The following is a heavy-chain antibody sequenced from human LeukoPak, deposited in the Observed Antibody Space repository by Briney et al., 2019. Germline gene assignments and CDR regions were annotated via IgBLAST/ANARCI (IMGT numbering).Heavy chain of an antibody. Sequence: GGSLRLSCAASGFTFSSYAMSWVRQAPGKGLEWVSAISGSGGSTYYADSVKGRFTISRDISKNTLYLQIHSLRAEDTALYYCAKGLYSSSSYFDYWGQGTLVTVSS. CDR3: AKGLYSSSSYFDY. CDR1: GFTFSSYA. J-gene: IGHJ4*02. V-gene: IGHV3-23*01. CDR2: ISGSGGST. D-gene: IGHD6-6*01.